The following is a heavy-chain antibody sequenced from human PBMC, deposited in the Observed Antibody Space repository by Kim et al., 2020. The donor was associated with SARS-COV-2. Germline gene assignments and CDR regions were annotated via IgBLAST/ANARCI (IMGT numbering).Heavy chain of an antibody. Sequence: GGSLRLSCVASGFNFGTFAMSWVRQAPGKGLKWVSGINGKDDSTFYADSVRGRFTVSRDSSKNTLYLQMNSLSADDTAIYYCVKGAILDNWVQGMPVT. CDR2: INGKDDST. V-gene: IGHV3-23*01. CDR3: VKGAILDN. CDR1: GFNFGTFA. J-gene: IGHJ4*02.